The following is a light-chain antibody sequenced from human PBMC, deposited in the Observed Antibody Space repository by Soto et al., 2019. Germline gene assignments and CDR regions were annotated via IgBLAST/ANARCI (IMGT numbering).Light chain of an antibody. Sequence: QSALTQPPSASGSPGQSVAISCTGTSSDVGGYNYVSWYQQHPGKAPKLMIYEVSNRPSGVSKRFSGSKSGNTASLTISGLQAEDEADYYCSSYTSSSTLVVFGGGTKLTVL. V-gene: IGLV2-14*01. CDR3: SSYTSSSTLVV. CDR1: SSDVGGYNY. CDR2: EVS. J-gene: IGLJ2*01.